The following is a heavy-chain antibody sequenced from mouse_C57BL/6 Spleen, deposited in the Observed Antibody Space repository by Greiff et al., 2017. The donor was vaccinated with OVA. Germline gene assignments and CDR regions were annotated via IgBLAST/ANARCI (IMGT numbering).Heavy chain of an antibody. V-gene: IGHV1-55*01. D-gene: IGHD2-4*01. Sequence: VQLQQPGAELVKPGASVKMSCKASGYNFTSYWITWVKQRPGQGLEWIGDIYPGSGSTNYNQKFKSKATLTVDPSSSTAYMQLSSLPSEDSAVYYCAREADSGSAWFAYWGQGALVTVSA. CDR3: AREADSGSAWFAY. J-gene: IGHJ3*01. CDR2: IYPGSGST. CDR1: GYNFTSYW.